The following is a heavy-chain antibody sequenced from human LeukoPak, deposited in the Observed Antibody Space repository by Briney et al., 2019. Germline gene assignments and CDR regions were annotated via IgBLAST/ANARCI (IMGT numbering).Heavy chain of an antibody. V-gene: IGHV3-23*01. CDR1: GFTFSSYA. CDR2: ISGSGAYT. D-gene: IGHD3-16*01. Sequence: GGSLRLSCAASGFTFSSYAISWVRQAPGKGLEWVSTISGSGAYTYYADSVKGRFTISRDNSKNTLYLQMNSLRAEDTAVYYCAGDTPPGGDFYFDYWGQGTLVIVSS. J-gene: IGHJ4*02. CDR3: AGDTPPGGDFYFDY.